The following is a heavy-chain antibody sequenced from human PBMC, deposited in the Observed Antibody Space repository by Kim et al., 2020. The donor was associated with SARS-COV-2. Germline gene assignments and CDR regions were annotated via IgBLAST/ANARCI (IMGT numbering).Heavy chain of an antibody. Sequence: ASVKVSCKASGYTFTSYDIHWVRQATGQRLEWMGWMNADSGNTKYSQKFQGRVTMTRDTSASTAYMELSSLRSEDTAVYYCARGVGSGIVYNFDYWGQGTLVTVSS. CDR3: ARGVGSGIVYNFDY. D-gene: IGHD3-10*01. J-gene: IGHJ4*02. V-gene: IGHV1-8*02. CDR2: MNADSGNT. CDR1: GYTFTSYD.